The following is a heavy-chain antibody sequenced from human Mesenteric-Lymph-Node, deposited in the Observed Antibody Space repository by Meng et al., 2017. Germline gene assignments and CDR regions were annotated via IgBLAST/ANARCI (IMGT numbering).Heavy chain of an antibody. V-gene: IGHV1-69*06. Sequence: SVKVSCKASGYTFTSYYMHWVRQAPGQGLEWMGGIIPIFGTANYAQKFQGRVTITADKSTSTAYMELSSLRSEDTAVYYCARGYCSGGSCYSFSAFDIWGQGTMVTVSS. D-gene: IGHD2-15*01. CDR2: IIPIFGTA. CDR3: ARGYCSGGSCYSFSAFDI. CDR1: GYTFTSYY. J-gene: IGHJ3*02.